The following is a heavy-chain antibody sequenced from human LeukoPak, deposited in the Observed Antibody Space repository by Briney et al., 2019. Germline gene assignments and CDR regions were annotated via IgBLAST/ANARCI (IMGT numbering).Heavy chain of an antibody. V-gene: IGHV3-21*01. D-gene: IGHD6-6*01. CDR2: ISSSSSYI. CDR3: ARLNSIAGGLDY. Sequence: GGSLRLSCAASGFTFSSYSMNWVRQAPGKGLEWVSSISSSSSYIYYADSVKGRFTISRDNAKNSLYLQMNSMRAEDTAVYYCARLNSIAGGLDYWGQGTLVTVSS. J-gene: IGHJ4*02. CDR1: GFTFSSYS.